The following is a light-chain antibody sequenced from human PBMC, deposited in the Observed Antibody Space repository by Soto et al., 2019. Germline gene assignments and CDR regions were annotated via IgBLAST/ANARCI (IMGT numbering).Light chain of an antibody. CDR3: QKYNKDSPAT. Sequence: DIQLTQSPSSLSASVGDRVTFTCRASEDITHFLAWYQQRPGGVPRLLIYGASTLQSGVPSRFSGSGFGTDFTLTITSLQPEDVATYYCQKYNKDSPATFGPGTKVDI. CDR1: EDITHF. J-gene: IGKJ1*01. CDR2: GAS. V-gene: IGKV1-27*01.